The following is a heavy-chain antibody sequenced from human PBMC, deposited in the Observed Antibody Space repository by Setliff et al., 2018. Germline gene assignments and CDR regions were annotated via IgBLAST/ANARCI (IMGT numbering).Heavy chain of an antibody. CDR1: GFTFSSYA. CDR3: AKIRYYYDSGRYYYYHYMDV. J-gene: IGHJ6*03. V-gene: IGHV3-23*01. Sequence: GGSLRLSCAASGFTFSSYAMSWVRQAPGKGLEWVSTISDSGGSTYYADSVKGRFTISRDNSKNTLYLQMNSLRAEDTAVYYCAKIRYYYDSGRYYYYHYMDVWGKGTTVTVSS. CDR2: ISDSGGST. D-gene: IGHD3-10*01.